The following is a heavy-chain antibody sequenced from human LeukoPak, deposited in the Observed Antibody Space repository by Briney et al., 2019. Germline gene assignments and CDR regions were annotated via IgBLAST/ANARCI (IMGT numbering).Heavy chain of an antibody. CDR3: ARRRGSGSSHPGGRKNYYYYYYMDV. J-gene: IGHJ6*03. CDR2: IYYSGST. CDR1: GGSISSYY. D-gene: IGHD3-10*01. V-gene: IGHV4-59*12. Sequence: SETLSLTCTVSGGSISSYYWSWIRQPPGKGLEWIGYIYYSGSTNYNPSLKSRVTISVDTSKNQFSLKLSSVTAADTAVYYCARRRGSGSSHPGGRKNYYYYYYMDVWGKGTTVTISS.